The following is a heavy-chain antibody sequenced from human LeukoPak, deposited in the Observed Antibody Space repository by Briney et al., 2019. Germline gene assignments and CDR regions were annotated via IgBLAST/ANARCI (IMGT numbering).Heavy chain of an antibody. J-gene: IGHJ3*02. Sequence: SETLSLTCAVYGGSFSGYYWSWIRQHPGKGLEWIGYIYYSGSTYYNPSLKSRVTISVDTSKNQFSLKLSSVTAADTAVYYCARGLYYYDSSGYYEDAFDIWGQGTMVTVSS. CDR1: GGSFSGYY. CDR3: ARGLYYYDSSGYYEDAFDI. D-gene: IGHD3-22*01. CDR2: IYYSGST. V-gene: IGHV4-31*11.